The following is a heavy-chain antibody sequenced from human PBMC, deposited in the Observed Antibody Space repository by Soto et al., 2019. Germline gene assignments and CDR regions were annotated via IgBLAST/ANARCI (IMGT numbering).Heavy chain of an antibody. CDR1: GFTFSSYG. CDR3: AKAAAGLPTDYFDY. V-gene: IGHV3-33*06. D-gene: IGHD6-13*01. Sequence: PGGSLRLSCAASGFTFSSYGTHWVRQAPGKGLEWVAVIWYDGSNKYYADSVKGRFTISRDNSKNTLYLQMNSLRAEDTAVYYCAKAAAGLPTDYFDYWGQGTLVTVS. J-gene: IGHJ4*02. CDR2: IWYDGSNK.